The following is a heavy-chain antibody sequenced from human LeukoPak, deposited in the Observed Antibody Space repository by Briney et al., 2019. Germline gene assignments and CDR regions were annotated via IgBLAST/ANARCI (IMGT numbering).Heavy chain of an antibody. CDR2: IRRDGSSQ. V-gene: IGHV3-30*02. D-gene: IGHD2-21*02. CDR3: SRKRGGDSHNYMDV. CDR1: GFTFSNYA. J-gene: IGHJ6*03. Sequence: PGGSLRLSCAASGFTFSNYAIHWVRQAPGKGLEWVAFIRRDGSSQFYADSVKGRFTISRDNSKNTLYLQMNSLRSEDTAVYYCSRKRGGDSHNYMDVWGKGTTVTVSS.